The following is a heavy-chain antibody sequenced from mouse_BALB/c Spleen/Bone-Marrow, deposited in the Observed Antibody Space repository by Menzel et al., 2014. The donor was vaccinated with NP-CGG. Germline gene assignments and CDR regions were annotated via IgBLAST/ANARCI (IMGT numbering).Heavy chain of an antibody. CDR2: IDPANGNT. D-gene: IGHD1-1*01. CDR1: GFNIKDTY. J-gene: IGHJ3*01. V-gene: IGHV14-3*02. CDR3: AFYYYGSSLFAY. Sequence: DVQLVESGAELVKPGASVKLSCTASGFNIKDTYMHWVKQRPEQGLEWIGRIDPANGNTKYDPKFQGKATITADTSSNTAYLPLSSLTSEDTAVYYCAFYYYGSSLFAYWGQGTLVTVSA.